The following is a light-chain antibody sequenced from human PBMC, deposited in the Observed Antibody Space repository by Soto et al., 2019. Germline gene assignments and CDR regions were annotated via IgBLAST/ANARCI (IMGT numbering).Light chain of an antibody. Sequence: EIVMTQSPATLSASPGERATLSCRASQSVRSNLAWYQQKPGQAPRLLIYGASTRATGIPARFSGSGSGTEFTLTISSLQSEDFAVYYCQQYNNWSFGQGTRLEI. CDR1: QSVRSN. V-gene: IGKV3-15*01. J-gene: IGKJ5*01. CDR3: QQYNNWS. CDR2: GAS.